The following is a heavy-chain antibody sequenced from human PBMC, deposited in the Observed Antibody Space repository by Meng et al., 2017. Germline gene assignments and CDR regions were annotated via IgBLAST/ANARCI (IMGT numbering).Heavy chain of an antibody. Sequence: GESLKISCEASGFNFNNYVMHWVRQAPDKGLEWVAAVWFDGSIKYYADSVKGRFTISRDNSKNTLDLQMNSLRVGDTAVYFCAREGGIRGREGDGAFDMWGHGTMVTVSS. CDR1: GFNFNNYV. CDR2: VWFDGSIK. J-gene: IGHJ3*02. D-gene: IGHD1-26*01. V-gene: IGHV3-33*01. CDR3: AREGGIRGREGDGAFDM.